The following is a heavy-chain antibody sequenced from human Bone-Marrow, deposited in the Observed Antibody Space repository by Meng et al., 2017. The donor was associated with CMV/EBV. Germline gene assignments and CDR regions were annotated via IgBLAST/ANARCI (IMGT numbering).Heavy chain of an antibody. Sequence: ASVKVSCKASGYTFTSYGISWVGQAPGQGLEWMGWISAYNGNTNYAQKFQGRVTMSRDTSISTAYMELSRLRFDDTAVSYFEARPYRDDYWGQGTPVTVSS. V-gene: IGHV1-18*01. CDR3: EARPYRDDY. CDR2: ISAYNGNT. CDR1: GYTFTSYG. D-gene: IGHD1-26*01. J-gene: IGHJ4*02.